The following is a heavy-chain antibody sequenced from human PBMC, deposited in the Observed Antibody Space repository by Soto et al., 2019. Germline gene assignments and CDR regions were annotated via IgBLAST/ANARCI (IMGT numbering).Heavy chain of an antibody. CDR3: ASSRGLQLWPSGRYYYYYGMDV. Sequence: SETLSLTCTVSGGSISSGDYYWSWIRQPPGKGLEWIGYIYYSGSTYYNPSLKSRVTISVDTSKNQFSLKLSSVTAADTAVYYCASSRGLQLWPSGRYYYYYGMDVWGQGTTVTVSS. D-gene: IGHD5-18*01. V-gene: IGHV4-30-4*01. CDR2: IYYSGST. J-gene: IGHJ6*02. CDR1: GGSISSGDYY.